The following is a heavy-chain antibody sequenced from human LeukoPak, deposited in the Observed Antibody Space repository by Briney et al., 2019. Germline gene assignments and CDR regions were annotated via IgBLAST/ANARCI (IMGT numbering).Heavy chain of an antibody. D-gene: IGHD5-24*01. CDR2: IDNDGSST. Sequence: GGSLRLSCAASGFTFSSYWMHWVRQVPGKGLVWVSRIDNDGSSTSYADSVKGRFTISRDNAKNTLYLQMNSLRAEDTAVYYCVRVRRDGSPGAFDIWGQGTMATVSS. V-gene: IGHV3-74*01. CDR3: VRVRRDGSPGAFDI. CDR1: GFTFSSYW. J-gene: IGHJ3*02.